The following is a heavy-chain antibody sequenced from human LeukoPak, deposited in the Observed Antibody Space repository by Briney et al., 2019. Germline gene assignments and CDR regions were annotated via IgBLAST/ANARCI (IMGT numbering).Heavy chain of an antibody. Sequence: SETLSLTCVVSGYSITNGDYWGWIRQSPGKGLEWIGSIYNSASTHYNPSLKSRVTILVDTSKNEFSLRMTSVTAADTAMYYCARNSTSGFFDYWGQGTLATVSS. CDR2: IYNSAST. CDR3: ARNSTSGFFDY. CDR1: GYSITNGDY. D-gene: IGHD2/OR15-2a*01. J-gene: IGHJ4*02. V-gene: IGHV4-38-2*01.